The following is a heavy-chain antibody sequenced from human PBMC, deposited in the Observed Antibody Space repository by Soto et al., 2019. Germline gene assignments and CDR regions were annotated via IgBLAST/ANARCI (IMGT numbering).Heavy chain of an antibody. CDR1: GFTFSSYA. J-gene: IGHJ4*02. CDR3: AKDHTTYYDYIWGSYRSLALDY. V-gene: IGHV3-23*01. D-gene: IGHD3-16*02. Sequence: GGSLRLSCAASGFTFSSYAMSWVCQAPGKGLEWVSAISGSGGSTYYADSVKGRFTISRDNSKNTLYLQMNSLRAEDTAVYYCAKDHTTYYDYIWGSYRSLALDYWGQGTLVTVSS. CDR2: ISGSGGST.